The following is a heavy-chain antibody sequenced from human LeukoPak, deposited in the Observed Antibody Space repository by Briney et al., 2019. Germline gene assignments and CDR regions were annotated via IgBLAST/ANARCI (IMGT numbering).Heavy chain of an antibody. D-gene: IGHD3-10*01. V-gene: IGHV3-7*01. CDR1: GSTFSSYW. J-gene: IGHJ4*02. CDR2: IKQDGSEK. Sequence: GGSLRLSCAASGSTFSSYWMSWVRQAPGKGLEWVANIKQDGSEKYYVDSVKGRFTISRDNAKNSLYLQMNSLRAEDTAVYYCARDAPPYGSGSPRDYWGQGTLVTVSS. CDR3: ARDAPPYGSGSPRDY.